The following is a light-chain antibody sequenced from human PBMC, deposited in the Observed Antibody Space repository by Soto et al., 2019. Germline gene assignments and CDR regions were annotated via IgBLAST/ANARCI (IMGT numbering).Light chain of an antibody. J-gene: IGLJ3*02. CDR2: EVS. Sequence: QSALTQPASVSGSPGQSITISCTGTSSDVGKYNLVSWYQQHPGKAPKVMIYEVSNRPSGVSNRFSGSKSGNTASLTISGLQAEDEADYYCSSYTSSSTLVFGGGTKVTVL. CDR1: SSDVGKYNL. CDR3: SSYTSSSTLV. V-gene: IGLV2-14*02.